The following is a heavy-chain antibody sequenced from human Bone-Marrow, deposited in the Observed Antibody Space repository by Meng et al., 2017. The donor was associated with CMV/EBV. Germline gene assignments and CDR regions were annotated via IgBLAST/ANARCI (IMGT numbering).Heavy chain of an antibody. Sequence: ASVKVSCKASGYTFTGYLMHWVRQAPGQGLEWMGWINPNTGGTKYAQRFQGRVTMTRDTSISTAYMELRRLRSDDAAVYYCARGEYYYDSSGYLRFEYWGQGTLVTVSS. CDR3: ARGEYYYDSSGYLRFEY. CDR1: GYTFTGYL. CDR2: INPNTGGT. V-gene: IGHV1-2*02. D-gene: IGHD3-22*01. J-gene: IGHJ4*02.